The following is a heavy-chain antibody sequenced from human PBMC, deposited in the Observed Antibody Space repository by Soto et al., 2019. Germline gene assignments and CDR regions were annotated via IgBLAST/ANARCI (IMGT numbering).Heavy chain of an antibody. Sequence: PGGSLRLSCAASGFTLSNYAMHWVRQAPGKGLEWVALISYDENIKYYADSVKGRFTISRDTSKNTLYVQMNSLRAEDTAIYYCARGYDSFWANYRFSGLDCWGQGTLVTVSS. CDR1: GFTLSNYA. J-gene: IGHJ4*02. CDR2: ISYDENIK. V-gene: IGHV3-30-3*01. CDR3: ARGYDSFWANYRFSGLDC. D-gene: IGHD3-16*02.